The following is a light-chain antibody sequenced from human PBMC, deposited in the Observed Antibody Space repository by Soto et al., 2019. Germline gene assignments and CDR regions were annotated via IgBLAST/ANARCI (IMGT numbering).Light chain of an antibody. J-gene: IGKJ1*01. CDR1: QSIRSY. Sequence: DIQMTQSPSSLSASVGDRVTIPCRASQSIRSYLNWYQQKPGKAPKLLIYAASNLQSGVPSRFSGSGSGTDFTLTISSLQPEDFATYYCQQSYSTSWTFGQGTKVEIK. CDR2: AAS. V-gene: IGKV1-39*01. CDR3: QQSYSTSWT.